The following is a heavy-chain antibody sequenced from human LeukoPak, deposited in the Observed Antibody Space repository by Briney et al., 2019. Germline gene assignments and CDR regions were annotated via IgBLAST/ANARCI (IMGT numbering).Heavy chain of an antibody. D-gene: IGHD6-6*01. V-gene: IGHV1-69*01. CDR1: GGTFSSYA. CDR3: ARVGDSSSSDGY. CDR2: IIPIFGTA. Sequence: SVKVSCKASGGTFSSYAISWVRQAPGQGLEWMGGIIPIFGTANYAQKFQGRVTITADESTSTAYMELSSLRSEDTAVYYCARVGDSSSSDGYWGQGTLVTVSS. J-gene: IGHJ4*02.